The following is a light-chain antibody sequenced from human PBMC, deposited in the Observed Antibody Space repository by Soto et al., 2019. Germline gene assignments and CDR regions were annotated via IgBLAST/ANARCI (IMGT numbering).Light chain of an antibody. Sequence: EIMMTQSPANVSVFPGERATLSCRASQSIDSDLAWYQQKPGHVPRLLIYGASTRATGVPARFSGSGSGTEFTLTIISLXXXXXXXXXXXXXXHWRTFGPGTKVEIK. CDR2: GAS. V-gene: IGKV3-15*01. CDR3: XXXXHWRT. CDR1: QSIDSD. J-gene: IGKJ1*01.